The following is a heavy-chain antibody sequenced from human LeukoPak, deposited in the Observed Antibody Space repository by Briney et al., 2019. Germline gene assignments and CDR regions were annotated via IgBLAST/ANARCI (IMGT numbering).Heavy chain of an antibody. CDR2: ISSSSSYI. V-gene: IGHV3-21*01. CDR3: ARCTNGVCFFDY. D-gene: IGHD2-8*01. J-gene: IGHJ4*02. Sequence: PGGSLRLSCAAPGFTFSSYSMNWVRQAPGKGLEWVSSISSSSSYIYYADSVKGRFTISRDNAKNSLYLQMNSLRAEDTAVYYCARCTNGVCFFDYWGQGTLVTVSS. CDR1: GFTFSSYS.